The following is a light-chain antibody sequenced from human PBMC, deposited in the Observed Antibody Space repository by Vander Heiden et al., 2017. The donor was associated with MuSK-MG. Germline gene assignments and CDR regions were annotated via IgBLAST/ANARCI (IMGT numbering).Light chain of an antibody. Sequence: DIQMTQSPSSLSASVGDRVTITCRASRSISSYLNWYQQKPGRAPKLLIYAASSLQSGVPSRFSGSGSGTDFTLTISSLQPEDFATYYCQQSYSTPYFGQRTKLEIK. V-gene: IGKV1-39*01. CDR3: QQSYSTPY. CDR2: AAS. CDR1: RSISSY. J-gene: IGKJ2*01.